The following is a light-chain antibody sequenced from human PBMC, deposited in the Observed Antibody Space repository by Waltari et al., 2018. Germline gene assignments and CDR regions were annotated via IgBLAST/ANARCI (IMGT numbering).Light chain of an antibody. CDR2: EAS. CDR1: QSVSRT. J-gene: IGKJ1*01. CDR3: QKYGTLPAT. Sequence: DIVLTQSPGTLSLSPGERATLSCRASQSVSRTLAWYQQKPGQYPRLLIYEASTRATGIPDRFSGSGSGTDFSLTISRLEPEDFAVYYCQKYGTLPATFGQGTKVEIK. V-gene: IGKV3-20*01.